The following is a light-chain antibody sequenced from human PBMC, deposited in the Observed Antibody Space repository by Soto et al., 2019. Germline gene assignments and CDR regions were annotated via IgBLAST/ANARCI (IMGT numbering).Light chain of an antibody. V-gene: IGKV2-28*01. Sequence: EIFLTQTPVSSVGTLGQPSSISCRSSQSLLHSNGYNYLNLFVQKPGQSPQLLIYLGSERASGVPGRISGSGSGTDFTLKISRVEADDVGIYYCMQALQSHQWTFGQGTKVDIK. CDR1: QSLLHSNGYNY. CDR3: MQALQSHQWT. CDR2: LGS. J-gene: IGKJ1*01.